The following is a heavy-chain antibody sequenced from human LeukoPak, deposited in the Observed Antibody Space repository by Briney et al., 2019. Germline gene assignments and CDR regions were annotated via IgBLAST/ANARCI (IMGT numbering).Heavy chain of an antibody. Sequence: SQTLSLTCTVSGGSISSGDYYWSWIRQPPGKGLEWIGYIYYSGSTYYNPSLRSRVTISVDTSKNQFSLKLSSVTAADTAVYCCARAGSRIVPYYWGQGTLVTVSS. CDR2: IYYSGST. D-gene: IGHD2-2*01. J-gene: IGHJ4*02. CDR1: GGSISSGDYY. CDR3: ARAGSRIVPYY. V-gene: IGHV4-30-4*08.